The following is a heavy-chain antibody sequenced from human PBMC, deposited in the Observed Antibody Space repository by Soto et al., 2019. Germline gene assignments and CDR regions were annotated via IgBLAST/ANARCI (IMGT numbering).Heavy chain of an antibody. CDR2: ISYDGSNK. V-gene: IGHV3-30-3*01. CDR3: ARVLLTDYGDYDVYYYYGMDV. J-gene: IGHJ6*02. Sequence: QVQLVESGGGVVQPGRSLRLSCAASGFTFSSYAMHWVRQAPGKGLEWVAVISYDGSNKYYADSVKGRFTISRDNSKNTLYLQMNSLRAEDTAVYYCARVLLTDYGDYDVYYYYGMDVWGQGTTGTVSS. CDR1: GFTFSSYA. D-gene: IGHD4-17*01.